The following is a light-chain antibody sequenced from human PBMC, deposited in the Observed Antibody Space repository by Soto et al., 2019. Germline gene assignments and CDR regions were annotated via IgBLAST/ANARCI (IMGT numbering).Light chain of an antibody. V-gene: IGLV2-14*01. Sequence: QSALTQPASVSGSPVQSITISCTGTSRDVGVYDYFSWYQQYPDKAPKLRIFEVSNRTSGVSNRFSGSKSGNTASLTISGLQTEYEADYYCSAYAGSSVLFGGGTKRTVL. CDR2: EVS. CDR3: SAYAGSSVL. J-gene: IGLJ2*01. CDR1: SRDVGVYDY.